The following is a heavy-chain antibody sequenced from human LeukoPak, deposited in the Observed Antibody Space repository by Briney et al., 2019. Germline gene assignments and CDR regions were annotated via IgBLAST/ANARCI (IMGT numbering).Heavy chain of an antibody. J-gene: IGHJ4*02. Sequence: PGRSLRLSCAASGFTFDDYAMHWVRHAPGKGLEWVSGISWNSGSIGYADSVKGRFTISRDNAKNSLYLQMNSLRAEDTALYYCAKASITMVRGVPSTTGYFDYWGQGTLVTVSS. CDR1: GFTFDDYA. CDR3: AKASITMVRGVPSTTGYFDY. D-gene: IGHD3-10*01. CDR2: ISWNSGSI. V-gene: IGHV3-9*01.